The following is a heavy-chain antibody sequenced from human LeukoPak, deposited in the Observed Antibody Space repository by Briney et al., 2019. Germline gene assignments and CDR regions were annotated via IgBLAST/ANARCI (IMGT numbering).Heavy chain of an antibody. CDR1: GYTFTSYD. V-gene: IGHV1-8*01. Sequence: ASVKVSCKASGYTFTSYDINWVRQATGQGLEWMGWMNPNSGNTGYAQKFQGRVTMTRNTSISTAYMELSSLRTEDTAVYYCTGNHGDDRPIYWGQGTLVTVSS. CDR2: MNPNSGNT. D-gene: IGHD4-17*01. CDR3: TGNHGDDRPIY. J-gene: IGHJ4*02.